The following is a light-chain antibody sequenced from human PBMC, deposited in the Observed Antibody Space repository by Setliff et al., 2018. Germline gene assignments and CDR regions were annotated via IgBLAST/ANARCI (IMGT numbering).Light chain of an antibody. J-gene: IGLJ1*01. V-gene: IGLV1-40*01. CDR2: RNN. CDR3: CSYAGSYTYV. CDR1: SSNIGAGYD. Sequence: QSALPQPPSVSGAPGQRVTISCTGSSSNIGAGYDVYWYQQLPGTAPKLLIYRNNQRPSGVPDRFSGSKSGNTASLTISGLQAEDEADYYCCSYAGSYTYVFGTGTKVTVL.